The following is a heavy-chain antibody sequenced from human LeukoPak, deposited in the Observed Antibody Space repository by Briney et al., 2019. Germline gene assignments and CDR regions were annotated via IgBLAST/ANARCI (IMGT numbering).Heavy chain of an antibody. J-gene: IGHJ4*02. D-gene: IGHD3-16*01. CDR3: AKEGPGGGGYFDD. V-gene: IGHV3-23*01. CDR2: IGGSGEST. CDR1: GFTFSSYI. Sequence: GGSLRLSCAASGFTFSSYIMSWVRQAPGKGLEWVSLIGGSGESTYYADSVKGRLTISRDNSKDTLYLRMNSLRADDTAVYYCAKEGPGGGGYFDDWGQGTLVTVSS.